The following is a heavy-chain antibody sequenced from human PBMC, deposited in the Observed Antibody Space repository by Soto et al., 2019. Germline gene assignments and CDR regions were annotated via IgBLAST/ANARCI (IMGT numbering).Heavy chain of an antibody. V-gene: IGHV3-30-3*01. Sequence: QVQLVESGGGVVQPGRSLRLSCAASGFTFSSYAMHWVRQAPGKGLEWVAFISYDESNKYYADSVKGRFTISRDNSKNTLYLQMNSLRAEDTAVYYCARVRGSSWYEGAFDIWGQGIMITVPS. CDR2: ISYDESNK. D-gene: IGHD6-13*01. CDR1: GFTFSSYA. CDR3: ARVRGSSWYEGAFDI. J-gene: IGHJ3*02.